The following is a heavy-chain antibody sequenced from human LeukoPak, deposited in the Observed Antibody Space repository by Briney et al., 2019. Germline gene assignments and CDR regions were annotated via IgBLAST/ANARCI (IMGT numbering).Heavy chain of an antibody. D-gene: IGHD3-22*01. J-gene: IGHJ4*02. Sequence: GGSLRLSCAASGFTFSDYYMSWIRQAPGKGLEWVSYISSSGSTIYVDSVKGRFTISRDNAKNSLYLQMNSLRAEDTAVYYCAREWNDSSGYYDFDYWGQGTLVTVSS. CDR1: GFTFSDYY. CDR3: AREWNDSSGYYDFDY. CDR2: ISSSGSTI. V-gene: IGHV3-11*04.